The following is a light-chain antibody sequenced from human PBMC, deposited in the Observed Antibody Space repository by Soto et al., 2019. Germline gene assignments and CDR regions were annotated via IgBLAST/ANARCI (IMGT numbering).Light chain of an antibody. CDR1: TSNLGAGYD. CDR3: QAYDYSLTASV. CDR2: GNR. J-gene: IGLJ3*02. Sequence: QSVLTQPPSVSGAPGQRVTLSCTGNTSNLGAGYDVHWYQQLPGAAPKLVIFGNRNRPSGVPERFSGSKSGTAASLAITGLQAEDDADYYCQAYDYSLTASVFGGGTKLTVL. V-gene: IGLV1-40*01.